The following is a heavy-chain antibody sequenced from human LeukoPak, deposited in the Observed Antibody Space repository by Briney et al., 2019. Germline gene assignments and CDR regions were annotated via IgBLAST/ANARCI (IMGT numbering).Heavy chain of an antibody. V-gene: IGHV4-34*01. CDR1: GGSFSGYY. J-gene: IGHJ6*04. D-gene: IGHD6-6*01. Sequence: SETLSLTCAVYGGSFSGYYWSWIRQPPGKGLEWIGEINHSGSTNYNPSLKSRVTISVDTSKNQFSLKLSSVTAADTAVYYCARVLGSSAPVDVWGKGTTVTVSS. CDR3: ARVLGSSAPVDV. CDR2: INHSGST.